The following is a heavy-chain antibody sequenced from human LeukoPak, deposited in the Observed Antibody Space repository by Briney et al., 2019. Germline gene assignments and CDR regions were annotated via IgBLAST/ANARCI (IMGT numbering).Heavy chain of an antibody. CDR1: GGSISSYY. D-gene: IGHD3-10*01. J-gene: IGHJ4*02. V-gene: IGHV4-59*12. Sequence: SETLSLTCTVSGGSISSYYWSWIRQPPGKGLEWIGYIYYSGSTNYNPSLKSRVTISVDTSKNQFSLKLSSVTAADTALYYCAKDYRAGSGSYYSLSHWGQGTLVTVSS. CDR2: IYYSGST. CDR3: AKDYRAGSGSYYSLSH.